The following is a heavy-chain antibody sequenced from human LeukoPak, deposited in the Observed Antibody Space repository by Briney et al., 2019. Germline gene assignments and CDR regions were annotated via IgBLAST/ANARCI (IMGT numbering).Heavy chain of an antibody. J-gene: IGHJ5*02. Sequence: GESLKISCKGSGYSFASYWIGWVRLMPGQGLEWMGIIYPGDSDTKYSPSFQGRVTISADKSINTAYLQWSSLKASDTAMYYCARSVGSTVEGRMDPWGQGTPVTVSS. CDR3: ARSVGSTVEGRMDP. CDR2: IYPGDSDT. V-gene: IGHV5-51*01. D-gene: IGHD4-11*01. CDR1: GYSFASYW.